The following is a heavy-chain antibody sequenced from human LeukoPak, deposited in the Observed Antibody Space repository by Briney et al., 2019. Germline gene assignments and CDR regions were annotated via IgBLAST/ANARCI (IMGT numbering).Heavy chain of an antibody. CDR2: IYYSGST. D-gene: IGHD6-13*01. CDR3: AREWNGYSSSWYWFDP. V-gene: IGHV4-39*07. Sequence: SETLSLTCTVSGGSISSSSYYWGWIRQPPGKGLEWIGSIYYSGSTYYHPSLKSRVTISVDTSKNQFSLKLSSVTAADTAVYYCAREWNGYSSSWYWFDPWGQGTLVTVSS. CDR1: GGSISSSSYY. J-gene: IGHJ5*02.